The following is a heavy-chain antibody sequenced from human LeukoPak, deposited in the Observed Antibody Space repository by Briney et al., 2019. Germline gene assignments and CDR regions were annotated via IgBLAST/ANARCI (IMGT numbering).Heavy chain of an antibody. V-gene: IGHV3-15*01. D-gene: IGHD3-10*01. CDR2: VKSKTDGGTT. CDR1: GFTFSHAW. Sequence: GGSLTLSCAASGFTFSHAWMSWVRQAPGKGLEWVVRVKSKTDGGTTDSAAPVKGRFTTSRDDSKNTLYLEMNSLKTEDTAVYYCTVVNYGSGSYPLGYWGQGTLVTVSS. J-gene: IGHJ4*02. CDR3: TVVNYGSGSYPLGY.